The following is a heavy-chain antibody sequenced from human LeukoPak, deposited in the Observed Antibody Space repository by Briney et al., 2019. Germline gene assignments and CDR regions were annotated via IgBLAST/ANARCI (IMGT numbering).Heavy chain of an antibody. J-gene: IGHJ3*02. V-gene: IGHV3-66*02. CDR3: ARNLWYSSSWYGAFDI. Sequence: GGSLRLSCAASGFTVSSNYMSWVRQAPGKGLEWVSVIYSGGSTYYADSVKGRFTISRDNSKNTLCLQMNSLRAEDTAVYYCARNLWYSSSWYGAFDIWGQGTLVTVSS. CDR2: IYSGGST. CDR1: GFTVSSNY. D-gene: IGHD6-13*01.